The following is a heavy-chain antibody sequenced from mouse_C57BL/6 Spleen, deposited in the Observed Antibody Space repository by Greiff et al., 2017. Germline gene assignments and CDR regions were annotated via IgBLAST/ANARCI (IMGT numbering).Heavy chain of an antibody. V-gene: IGHV1-82*01. J-gene: IGHJ3*01. D-gene: IGHD1-1*01. CDR1: GYAFSSSW. CDR2: IYPGDGDT. CDR3: ARWDTTVVARDY. Sequence: QVQLKQSGPELVKPGASVKISCKASGYAFSSSWMNWVKQRPGKGLEWIGRIYPGDGDTNYNGKFKGKATLTADKSSSTAYMQLSSLTSEDSAVYFCARWDTTVVARDYWGQGTLVTVSA.